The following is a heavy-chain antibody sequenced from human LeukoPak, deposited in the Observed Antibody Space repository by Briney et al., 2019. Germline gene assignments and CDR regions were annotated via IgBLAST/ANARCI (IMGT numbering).Heavy chain of an antibody. CDR1: GGSISSSSYY. D-gene: IGHD1-14*01. Sequence: SETLSLTCTVSGGSISSSSYYWSWIRQPPGKGLERLGSIFHSGSTYYSPSFKSRVTISAATSKNQFSLRLPSVTAADTAVYYCAGWSSGSSAYDIWGHGTMVTVSS. V-gene: IGHV4-39*01. CDR2: IFHSGST. CDR3: AGWSSGSSAYDI. J-gene: IGHJ3*02.